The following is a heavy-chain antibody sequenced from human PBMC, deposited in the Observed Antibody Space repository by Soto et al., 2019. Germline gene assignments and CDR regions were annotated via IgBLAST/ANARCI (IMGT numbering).Heavy chain of an antibody. CDR2: INTGTGNS. CDR1: GYTFTRYA. D-gene: IGHD4-17*01. V-gene: IGHV1-3*04. J-gene: IGHJ5*02. CDR3: ARNVDYFDP. Sequence: QVQLVQSGPEVKKPGASVKVSCKASGYTFTRYAMHWVRQAPGQGLEWMGWINTGTGNSHYSQKFQGSVTFPRDTSATTACMELTGLRPEDTAIYFCARNVDYFDPWGQGTLVTVSS.